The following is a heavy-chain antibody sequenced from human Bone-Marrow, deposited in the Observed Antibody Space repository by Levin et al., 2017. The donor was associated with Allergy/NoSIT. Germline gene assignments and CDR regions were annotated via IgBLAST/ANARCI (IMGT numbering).Heavy chain of an antibody. V-gene: IGHV3-23*01. CDR1: GFTFSGYA. CDR3: AKECSGGTCYSGGNYYYYGMDV. Sequence: GASVKVSCAASGFTFSGYAMSWVRQAPGKGLEWVSSISGSGGSTYNADSVKGRFTISRDNSKNTLYLQMNSLRAEDTAVYYCAKECSGGTCYSGGNYYYYGMDVWGQGTTVTVS. J-gene: IGHJ6*02. CDR2: ISGSGGST. D-gene: IGHD2-15*01.